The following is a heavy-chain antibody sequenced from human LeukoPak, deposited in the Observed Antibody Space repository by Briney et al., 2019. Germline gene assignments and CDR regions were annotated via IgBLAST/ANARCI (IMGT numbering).Heavy chain of an antibody. D-gene: IGHD4-17*01. CDR2: IRSKGNNYAT. J-gene: IGHJ4*02. CDR3: QSATTVKGADH. Sequence: PGGSLRLSCAASGFSFSGSAMHWVRQAPGKGLEWIGRIRSKGNNYATAYAASVEGRFIISRDDSRNTAYLQMSSLKTEDTAVYYCQSATTVKGADHWGQGTLVIVSS. V-gene: IGHV3-73*01. CDR1: GFSFSGSA.